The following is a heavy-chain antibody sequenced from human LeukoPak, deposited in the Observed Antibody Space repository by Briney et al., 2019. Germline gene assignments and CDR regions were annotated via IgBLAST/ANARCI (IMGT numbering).Heavy chain of an antibody. J-gene: IGHJ6*03. CDR3: ARERGELSSSSPYYYMDV. D-gene: IGHD3-16*02. V-gene: IGHV3-48*01. CDR2: ISSSSSTI. Sequence: PGGSLRLSCAASGFTFSSYSMNWVRQAPGKGLEWVSYISSSSSTIYYADSVKGRFTISRDNAKNSLYLQMNSLRAEDTAVYYCARERGELSSSSPYYYMDVWGKGTTVTVSS. CDR1: GFTFSSYS.